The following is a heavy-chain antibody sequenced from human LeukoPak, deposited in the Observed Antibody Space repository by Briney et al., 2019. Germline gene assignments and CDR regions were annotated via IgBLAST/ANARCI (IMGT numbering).Heavy chain of an antibody. CDR3: ARIPVANWNYDSSWYYFDY. J-gene: IGHJ4*02. V-gene: IGHV3-7*01. CDR2: IKQDGSEK. D-gene: IGHD1-7*01. CDR1: GFTFSSYW. Sequence: PGGSLRLSCAAPGFTFSSYWMSWVRQAPGKGLEWVANIKQDGSEKYYVDSVKGRFTISRDNAKNSLYLQMNSLRAEDTAVYYCARIPVANWNYDSSWYYFDYWGQGTLVTVSS.